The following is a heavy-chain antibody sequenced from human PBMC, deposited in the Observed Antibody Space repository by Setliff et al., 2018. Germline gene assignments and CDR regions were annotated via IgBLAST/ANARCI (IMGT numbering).Heavy chain of an antibody. CDR1: GLSYTNDW. CDR2: INPHGSEK. CDR3: FGAGTCSH. Sequence: PGGSLRLSCTASGLSYTNDWVSWVRQAPGKGLEWLASINPHGSEKYYADSVKGRFTISRDNAKNSLSLQMNNLRTEDTAVYYCFGAGTCSHWGQGTLVTVS. J-gene: IGHJ4*02. V-gene: IGHV3-7*01. D-gene: IGHD3-10*01.